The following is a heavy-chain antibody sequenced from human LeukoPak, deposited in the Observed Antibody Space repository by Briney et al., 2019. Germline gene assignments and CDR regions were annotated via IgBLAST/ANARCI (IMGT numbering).Heavy chain of an antibody. CDR1: GYTFTSYA. CDR3: ARAWAYCGGDCSDGFDY. Sequence: ASVKVSCKASGYTFTSYAMHWVRQAPGQRLEWMGWINAGNGNTKYSQKFQGRVTITRDTSASTAYMELSSLRSEDTAVYYCARAWAYCGGDCSDGFDYWGQGTLVTVSS. D-gene: IGHD2-21*02. V-gene: IGHV1-3*01. CDR2: INAGNGNT. J-gene: IGHJ4*02.